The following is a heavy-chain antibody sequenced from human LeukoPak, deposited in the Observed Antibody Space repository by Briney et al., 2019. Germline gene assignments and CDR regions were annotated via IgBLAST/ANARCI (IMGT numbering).Heavy chain of an antibody. D-gene: IGHD2-2*01. V-gene: IGHV4-4*07. CDR1: GGSISSYY. J-gene: IGHJ5*02. CDR3: ARGVVPARGDWFDP. CDR2: IYTSGSI. Sequence: PSETLSLTCTVSGGSISSYYWSWIRQPAGKGLEWIGRIYTSGSINYNPSLKSRVTISVDKSKNQFSLKLSSVTAADTAVYYCARGVVPARGDWFDPWGQGTLVTVSS.